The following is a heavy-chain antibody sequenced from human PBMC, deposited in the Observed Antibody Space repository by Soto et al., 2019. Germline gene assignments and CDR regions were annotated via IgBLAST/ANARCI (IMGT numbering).Heavy chain of an antibody. CDR3: AKPYGDYLYRDY. D-gene: IGHD4-17*01. J-gene: IGHJ4*02. CDR2: ISRSGGST. CDR1: GFTFISYV. V-gene: IGHV3-23*01. Sequence: PGWSLRLACASSGFTFISYVMRWVRQAPGKGLEWVSAISRSGGSTYYADSVKGRFTISRDNSKNTLYLQMNSLRAEDTAVYYCAKPYGDYLYRDYWGQGTLVTVSS.